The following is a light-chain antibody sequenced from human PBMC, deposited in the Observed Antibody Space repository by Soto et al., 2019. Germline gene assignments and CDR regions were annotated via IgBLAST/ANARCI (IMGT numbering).Light chain of an antibody. CDR3: QHYNSYSEA. J-gene: IGKJ1*01. Sequence: DYQVTQSPSTLSASVGDRVTITCRASQTISSWLAWYQQKPGKAPKLLIYKASTLKSGVPSRFSGSGSGTEFTLTISSLQPDDFATYYCQHYNSYSEAFGQGTKVDIK. V-gene: IGKV1-5*03. CDR2: KAS. CDR1: QTISSW.